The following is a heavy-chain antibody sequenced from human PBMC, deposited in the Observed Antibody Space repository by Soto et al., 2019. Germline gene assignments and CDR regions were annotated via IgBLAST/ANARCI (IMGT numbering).Heavy chain of an antibody. J-gene: IGHJ4*02. CDR2: ISGSGGST. CDR1: GFTFSSYA. V-gene: IGHV3-23*01. D-gene: IGHD1-1*01. CDR3: TSAERGKTGVRV. Sequence: EVQLLESGGGLVQPGGSLRLSCAASGFTFSSYAMSWVRQAPGKGLEWVSAISGSGGSTYYADSVKGRFTISRDNARTSLYLQMNSLRAEDTAVYYCTSAERGKTGVRVWGLGTLVTVSS.